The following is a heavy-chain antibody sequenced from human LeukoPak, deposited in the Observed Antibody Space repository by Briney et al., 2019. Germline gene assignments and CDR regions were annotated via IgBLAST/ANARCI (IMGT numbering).Heavy chain of an antibody. CDR2: IKQDGSEK. D-gene: IGHD3-3*01. CDR1: GFTFSSHW. Sequence: GGSLRLSCAASGFTFSSHWMSWVRQAPGTGLEWVANIKQDGSEKYYVDSVKGRFTISRDNAKNSLYLQMNSLRAEDTAVYYCARLDDFWSGYWGNYYYYMDVWGKGTTVTVSS. V-gene: IGHV3-7*01. J-gene: IGHJ6*03. CDR3: ARLDDFWSGYWGNYYYYMDV.